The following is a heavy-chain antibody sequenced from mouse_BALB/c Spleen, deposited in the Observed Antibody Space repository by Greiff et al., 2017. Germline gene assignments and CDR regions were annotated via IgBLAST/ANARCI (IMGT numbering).Heavy chain of an antibody. CDR1: GYTFSSYW. Sequence: QVQLQQSGAELMKPGASVKISCKATGYTFSSYWIEWVKQRPGHGLEWIGEILPGSGSTNYNEKFKGKATFTADTSSNTAYMQLSSLTSEDSAVYYCARGDYRYDGGMDYWGQGTSVTVSS. CDR3: ARGDYRYDGGMDY. D-gene: IGHD2-14*01. V-gene: IGHV1-9*01. CDR2: ILPGSGST. J-gene: IGHJ4*01.